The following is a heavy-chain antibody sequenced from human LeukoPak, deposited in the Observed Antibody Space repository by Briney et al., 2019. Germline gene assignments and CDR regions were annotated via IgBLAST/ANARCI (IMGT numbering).Heavy chain of an antibody. Sequence: GGSLRLSCAASGFTFSSYSMNWVRQAPGKGLEWVSYISSSGGTIYDADSVKGRFTISRDNVRNSLYLQMNSLRDEDTAVYYWARGLPNNSGWPAHFDYWGQGILVTVSS. CDR3: ARGLPNNSGWPAHFDY. CDR1: GFTFSSYS. CDR2: ISSSGGTI. J-gene: IGHJ4*02. V-gene: IGHV3-48*02. D-gene: IGHD5-12*01.